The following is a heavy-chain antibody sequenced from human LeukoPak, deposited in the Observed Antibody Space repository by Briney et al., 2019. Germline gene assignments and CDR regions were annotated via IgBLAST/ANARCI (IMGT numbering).Heavy chain of an antibody. Sequence: GESLKISCKGSGYSFTSYWIGWVRQMPGKDLEWMGIIYPGDSDTRYSPSFQGQVTISANKSISTAYLQWSSLKASDTAMYYCARRRIAARWGAFDIWGQGTMVTVFS. D-gene: IGHD6-6*01. J-gene: IGHJ3*02. CDR3: ARRRIAARWGAFDI. V-gene: IGHV5-51*01. CDR2: IYPGDSDT. CDR1: GYSFTSYW.